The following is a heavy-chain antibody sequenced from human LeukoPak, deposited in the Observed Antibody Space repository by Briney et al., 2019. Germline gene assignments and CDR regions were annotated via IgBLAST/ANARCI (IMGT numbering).Heavy chain of an antibody. CDR2: IYHSGST. D-gene: IGHD3-10*01. V-gene: IGHV4-30-2*01. Sequence: PSQTLSLTCAVSGGSISSSGYSWSWIRQPPGKGLEWIGYIYHSGSTYYNPSLKSRVTISVDRSKNQFSLKLSSVTAADTAVYYCARSMGSYYDYWGQGTLVTVSS. CDR1: GGSISSSGYS. J-gene: IGHJ4*02. CDR3: ARSMGSYYDY.